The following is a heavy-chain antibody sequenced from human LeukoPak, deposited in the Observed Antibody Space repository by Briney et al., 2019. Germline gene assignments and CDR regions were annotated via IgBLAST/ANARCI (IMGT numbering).Heavy chain of an antibody. D-gene: IGHD5-18*01. CDR3: ARARGYSYIDY. Sequence: SETLSLTCTVSGGSISSYYWSWIRQPPGKGLEWIGYIYYSGSTNYNPSLKSRVTISVDTSKNQFSLQLNSVTPEDTAVYYCARARGYSYIDYWGQGALVTVSS. CDR2: IYYSGST. J-gene: IGHJ4*02. V-gene: IGHV4-59*12. CDR1: GGSISSYY.